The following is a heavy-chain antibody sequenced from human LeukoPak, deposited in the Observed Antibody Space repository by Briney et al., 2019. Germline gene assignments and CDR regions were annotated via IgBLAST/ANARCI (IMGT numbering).Heavy chain of an antibody. Sequence: GASVKVSCKASGYTFTSYAMNWVRQAPGQGLEWMGMINPSGGRTNYAQNFQGRVTLTRDMSTSTVYMELSSLRSEDTAVYSCARDLYGGNSGAFDIWGLGTMVTVSS. CDR1: GYTFTSYA. CDR2: INPSGGRT. J-gene: IGHJ3*02. CDR3: ARDLYGGNSGAFDI. D-gene: IGHD4-23*01. V-gene: IGHV1-46*01.